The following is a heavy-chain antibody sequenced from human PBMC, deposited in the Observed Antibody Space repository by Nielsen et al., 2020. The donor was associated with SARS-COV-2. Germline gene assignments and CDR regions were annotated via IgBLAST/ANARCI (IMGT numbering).Heavy chain of an antibody. D-gene: IGHD4-17*01. CDR3: ARDLAYGDYADY. J-gene: IGHJ4*02. CDR1: GFTFSSYG. CDR2: ISHDGSNK. Sequence: GESLKISCAASGFTFSSYGMHWVRQAPGKGLEWMAVISHDGSNKYYADSVKGRFTISRDNSKNTLYLQMNSLRAEDTAVYYCARDLAYGDYADYWGQGTLVTVSS. V-gene: IGHV3-30*03.